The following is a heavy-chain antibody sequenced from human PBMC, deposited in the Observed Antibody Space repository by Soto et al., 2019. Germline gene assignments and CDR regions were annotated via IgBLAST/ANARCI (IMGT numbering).Heavy chain of an antibody. CDR2: IIPIFGRA. D-gene: IGHD5-12*01. J-gene: IGHJ6*02. Sequence: SVKGYCKASGDTLSSYAVSWVRQAPGQGLEWMGGIIPIFGRADYAQKVQGRVTVAADESTSTAYLELSSLRSEDTAVYYCATGGYSGYDYNYYYYGMDVWRHGTTVTVS. CDR1: GDTLSSYA. V-gene: IGHV1-69*01. CDR3: ATGGYSGYDYNYYYYGMDV.